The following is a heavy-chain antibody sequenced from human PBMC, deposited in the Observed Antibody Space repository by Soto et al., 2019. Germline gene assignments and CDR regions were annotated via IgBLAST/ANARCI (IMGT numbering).Heavy chain of an antibody. D-gene: IGHD3-10*01. CDR1: GGTLSDYA. CDR3: AVAAVREIMAQESSGMAV. V-gene: IGHV1-69*01. Sequence: QVQLVQSGAEVKTPGSSVKVSCKASGGTLSDYAISWVRQAPGQGLEWMGGIMPTVDSANYAQNFQGRLTISAAASTSTANLELSRRRSEDTAVYYCAVAAVREIMAQESSGMAVWGQGTTVIVSS. CDR2: IMPTVDSA. J-gene: IGHJ6*02.